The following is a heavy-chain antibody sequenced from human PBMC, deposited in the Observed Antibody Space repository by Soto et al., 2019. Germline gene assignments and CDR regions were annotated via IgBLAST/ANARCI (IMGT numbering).Heavy chain of an antibody. D-gene: IGHD3-10*01. J-gene: IGHJ3*02. CDR3: ARGVYGSGNYYTGPSAFDI. CDR2: TIPVFDTA. CDR1: GGTLSDHG. V-gene: IGHV1-69*06. Sequence: QVQLEQSGAEVKKPGSSVKVSCKASGGTLSDHGVAWLRQAPGQGLEWMGGTIPVFDTAKYAQQFQGRVTVTADKFTNIAYMELSSLRSEDTAFYFWARGVYGSGNYYTGPSAFDICGKGTMVIVSS.